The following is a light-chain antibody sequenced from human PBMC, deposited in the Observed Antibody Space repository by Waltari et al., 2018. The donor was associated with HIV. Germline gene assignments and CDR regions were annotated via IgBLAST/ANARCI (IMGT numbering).Light chain of an antibody. J-gene: IGKJ1*01. CDR1: QNIGNS. CDR3: HQYHRYPQT. V-gene: IGKV1-8*01. CDR2: GSS. Sequence: AIRLTQSPSPFSASTVHRVTITCRASQNIGNSLAWYQHKQGSAPRLLIYGSSTLQKGVASRFSGSASGTNFTLTISCLQSEDFATFSCHQYHRYPQTFGQGTRVEMK.